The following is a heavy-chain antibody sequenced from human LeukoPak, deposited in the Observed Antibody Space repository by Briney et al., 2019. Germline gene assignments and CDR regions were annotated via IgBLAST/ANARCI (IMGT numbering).Heavy chain of an antibody. V-gene: IGHV4-4*09. CDR1: GGSISSYY. Sequence: PSETLSLTCTVSGGSISSYYWSWIRQPPGQGLEWIGFIYISGSNNYNPSLKSRVTIPVDTSKNQFSLKLSSVTAADTAVYHCARSRSYYYYYMDVWGKGTTVTVSS. CDR3: ARSRSYYYYYMDV. CDR2: IYISGSN. J-gene: IGHJ6*03.